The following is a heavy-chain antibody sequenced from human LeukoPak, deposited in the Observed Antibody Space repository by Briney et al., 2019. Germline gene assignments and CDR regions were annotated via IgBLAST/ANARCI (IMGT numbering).Heavy chain of an antibody. J-gene: IGHJ4*02. CDR1: GFIFNNYV. CDR2: ISGNGGTT. CDR3: AKGGTSGGSCYFDY. V-gene: IGHV3-23*01. D-gene: IGHD2-15*01. Sequence: PGGSLRLSCAASGFIFNNYVMNWVRQVPGKGLEWVAGISGNGGTTYYADSVKGRFTISRDNSKTTLYLQMNSLRADDTAVYYCAKGGTSGGSCYFDYWGQGTLVSVSS.